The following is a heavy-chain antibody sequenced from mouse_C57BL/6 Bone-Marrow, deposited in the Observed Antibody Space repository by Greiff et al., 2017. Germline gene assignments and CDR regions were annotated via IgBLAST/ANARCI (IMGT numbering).Heavy chain of an antibody. CDR2: INPNNGGT. CDR1: GYTFTDYY. D-gene: IGHD2-3*01. J-gene: IGHJ4*01. V-gene: IGHV1-26*01. CDR3: ARGGWSPYAMDY. Sequence: EMQLQQSGPELVKPGASVKISCKASGYTFTDYYMNWVKQSHGKTLEWIGDINPNNGGTSYNQKFKGKATLTVDKSSSTAYMELRSLTSEDSAVYYWARGGWSPYAMDYWGQGTPATVSP.